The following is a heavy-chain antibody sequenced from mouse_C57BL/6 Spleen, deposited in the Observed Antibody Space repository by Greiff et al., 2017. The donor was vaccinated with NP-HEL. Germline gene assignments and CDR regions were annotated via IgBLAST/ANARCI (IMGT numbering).Heavy chain of an antibody. CDR2: IDPSDSYT. V-gene: IGHV1-50*01. CDR1: GYTFTSYW. D-gene: IGHD2-12*01. CDR3: AGRDYSFDY. J-gene: IGHJ2*01. Sequence: QVQLQQPGAELVKPGASVKLSCKASGYTFTSYWMQWVKQRPGQGLEWIGEIDPSDSYTNYNQKFKGKATLTVDTSSSTAYMQLSSLTSEDSAVYYCAGRDYSFDYWGQGTTLTVSS.